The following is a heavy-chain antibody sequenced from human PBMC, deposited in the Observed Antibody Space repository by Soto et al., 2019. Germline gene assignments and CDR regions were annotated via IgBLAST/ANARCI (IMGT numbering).Heavy chain of an antibody. J-gene: IGHJ4*02. CDR1: GFTFSSYA. D-gene: IGHD2-15*01. CDR3: AKRRGAGGHFDY. Sequence: DVQLLESGGGLVQPEGSLRLSCAASGFTFSSYAMGWVRQGPGKGLEWVAVVSIGGSTHYADSVRGRFTISIDNSKNTMSLQMNSMTAEDTDVYFCAKRRGAGGHFDYWGQGALVTVSS. CDR2: VSIGGST. V-gene: IGHV3-23*01.